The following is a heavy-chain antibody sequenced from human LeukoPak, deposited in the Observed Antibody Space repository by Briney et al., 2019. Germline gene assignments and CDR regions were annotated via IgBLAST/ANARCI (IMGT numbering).Heavy chain of an antibody. D-gene: IGHD3-22*01. V-gene: IGHV3-74*01. CDR1: GFTFSTYW. CDR2: IKSDGST. CDR3: ASPPPKIGGYSPKYSRP. J-gene: IGHJ1*01. Sequence: PGGSLRLSCAASGFTFSTYWMHWVRQAPGKGLVWVSRIKSDGSTNYADSVKGRFTISRDNAKNTVSLQMNSLRPEDTGVYYCASPPPKIGGYSPKYSRPGGQGPLVTVSS.